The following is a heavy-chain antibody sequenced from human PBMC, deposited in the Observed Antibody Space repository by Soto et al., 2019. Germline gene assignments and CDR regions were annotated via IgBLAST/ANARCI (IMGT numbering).Heavy chain of an antibody. V-gene: IGHV4-39*01. J-gene: IGHJ4*02. D-gene: IGHD2-15*01. CDR2: LYYSGST. Sequence: QLQLQESGPGLVKPSETLSLTCTVSGGSISSSSYYWGWIRQPPGKGLEWIGSLYYSGSTYYNPSLRSRVTVSVDPAKTPFSLKLSSVTAADTAVYYCASHTPAISISDHWGPGTLVTVSS. CDR3: ASHTPAISISDH. CDR1: GGSISSSSYY.